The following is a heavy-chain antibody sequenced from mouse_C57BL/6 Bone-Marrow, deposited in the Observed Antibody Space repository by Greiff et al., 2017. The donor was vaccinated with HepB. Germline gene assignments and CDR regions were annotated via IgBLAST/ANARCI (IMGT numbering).Heavy chain of an antibody. J-gene: IGHJ3*01. CDR2: IYPGGGYT. CDR1: GYTFTNYW. CDR3: ARWGRFFAY. V-gene: IGHV1-63*01. Sequence: QVQLQQSGAELVRPGTSVKMSCKASGYTFTNYWIGWAKQRPGHGLEWIGDIYPGGGYTNYNEKFKGKATLTADKSSSTAYMQLSSLTSEDSAVYYCARWGRFFAYWGQGTLVTVSA.